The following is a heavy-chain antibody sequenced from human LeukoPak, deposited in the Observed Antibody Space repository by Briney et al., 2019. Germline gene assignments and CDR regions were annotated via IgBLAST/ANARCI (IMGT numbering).Heavy chain of an antibody. CDR2: IIGSGDST. J-gene: IGHJ4*02. V-gene: IGHV3-23*01. CDR3: AKIRAPSGWLNSDY. CDR1: GFTFSNYV. D-gene: IGHD6-19*01. Sequence: GSPRLSCAASGFTFSNYVLSLVRQAPVQGLEGVSAIIGSGDSTYYADSVKGRFTISRDNSKNTLYLQMNSLRVEDTAAYYCAKIRAPSGWLNSDYWGQGTLVTVSS.